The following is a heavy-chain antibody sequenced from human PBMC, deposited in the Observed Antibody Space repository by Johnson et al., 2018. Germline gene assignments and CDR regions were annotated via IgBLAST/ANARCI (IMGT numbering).Heavy chain of an antibody. J-gene: IGHJ3*02. CDR2: IYPGDSDT. Sequence: VQLVESGAEVKKPGESLKISCKGSGYSFTSYWIGWVRQMPGKGLEWMGIIYPGDSDTSYSPSFQGQVTISADKSIPTAYLQWSSLKASDTPMNYCAKGTYYDSSGPRNLDAFDIWGQGTMVTVSS. V-gene: IGHV5-51*03. CDR3: AKGTYYDSSGPRNLDAFDI. D-gene: IGHD3-22*01. CDR1: GYSFTSYW.